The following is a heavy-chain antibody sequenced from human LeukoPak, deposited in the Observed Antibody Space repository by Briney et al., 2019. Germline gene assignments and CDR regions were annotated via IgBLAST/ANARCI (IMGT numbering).Heavy chain of an antibody. D-gene: IGHD5-24*01. CDR2: MNHNSGNT. CDR1: GYTFTSYV. CDR3: ARGLTKFGRDGYTIREIDY. Sequence: ASVKVSCKASGYTFTSYVIKWVRQAPRQGLEWMGWMNHNSGNTGYAQKFQGRVTMTRNTSISTAYMELSSLRSEDTAVYYCARGLTKFGRDGYTIREIDYWGQGTLATVSS. V-gene: IGHV1-8*01. J-gene: IGHJ4*02.